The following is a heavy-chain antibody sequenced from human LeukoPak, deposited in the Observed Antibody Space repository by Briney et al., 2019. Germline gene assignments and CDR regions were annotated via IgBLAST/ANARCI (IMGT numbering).Heavy chain of an antibody. J-gene: IGHJ3*02. V-gene: IGHV5-51*01. Sequence: GESLKISCKGSGYSFTSYWIGWVRQMPGKGLEWMGIIYPGDSDTRYSPSFQGQVTISADKSISTAHLQWSSLKASDTAMYYCXRRXVXDFXSGYYGDASDIWGQGTMVTVSS. CDR1: GYSFTSYW. CDR3: XRRXVXDFXSGYYGDASDI. D-gene: IGHD3-3*01. CDR2: IYPGDSDT.